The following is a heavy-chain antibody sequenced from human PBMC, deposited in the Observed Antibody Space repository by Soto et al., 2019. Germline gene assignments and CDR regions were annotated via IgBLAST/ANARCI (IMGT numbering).Heavy chain of an antibody. CDR1: GYTFTGYY. D-gene: IGHD2-15*01. V-gene: IGHV1-2*02. CDR2: INPNSGGT. CDR3: ARVKLAGRGGFDY. J-gene: IGHJ4*02. Sequence: ASVKVSCKASGYTFTGYYMHWVRQAPGQGLEWMGWINPNSGGTNYAQKFQGRVTISVDTSKNQFSLKLSSVTAADTAVYYCARVKLAGRGGFDYWGQGTLVTVSS.